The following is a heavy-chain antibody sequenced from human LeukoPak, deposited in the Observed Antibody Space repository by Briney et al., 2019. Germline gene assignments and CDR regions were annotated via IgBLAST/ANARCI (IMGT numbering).Heavy chain of an antibody. CDR1: GFTFSSYA. CDR3: ARVASAADTLELLYYFSY. J-gene: IGHJ4*02. CDR2: ITTSGGSA. V-gene: IGHV3-23*01. Sequence: GESLRLSCAASGFTFSSYAMSWVRRAPGKGLEWVSGITTSGGSAFYADSVKGRFTISRDNSNNTLSLQMNSLRAEDTAVYYCARVASAADTLELLYYFSYWGQGTLVTVSS. D-gene: IGHD6-13*01.